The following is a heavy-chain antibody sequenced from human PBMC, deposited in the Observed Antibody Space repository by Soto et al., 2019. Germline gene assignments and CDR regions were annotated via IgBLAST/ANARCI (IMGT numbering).Heavy chain of an antibody. CDR2: ISYDGSNK. CDR3: AKRTSRIAVAGTDY. CDR1: GFTFSSYG. V-gene: IGHV3-30*18. D-gene: IGHD6-19*01. Sequence: PGGSLRLSCAASGFTFSSYGMHWVRQAPGKGLEWVAVISYDGSNKYYADSVKGRFTISRDNSKNTLYLQMNGLRAEDTAVYYCAKRTSRIAVAGTDYWGQGTLVTVSS. J-gene: IGHJ4*02.